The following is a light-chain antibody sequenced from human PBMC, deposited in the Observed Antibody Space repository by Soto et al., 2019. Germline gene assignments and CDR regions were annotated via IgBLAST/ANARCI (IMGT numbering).Light chain of an antibody. Sequence: EIVMTQSPATLSVSPGETATLSCRASQSLTSYLAWYQQKPAQAPRLLIYGISTRATDIPARFSGSGSGTEFTLTISSLQSEDFAVYYCQQYNNWPLTFGGGTKVEIK. CDR2: GIS. CDR1: QSLTSY. CDR3: QQYNNWPLT. V-gene: IGKV3-15*01. J-gene: IGKJ4*01.